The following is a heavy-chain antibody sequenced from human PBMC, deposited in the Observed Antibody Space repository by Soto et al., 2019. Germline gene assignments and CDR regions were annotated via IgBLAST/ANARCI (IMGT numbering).Heavy chain of an antibody. CDR3: ARRVGAWYYFDY. CDR2: ISSSSSYI. V-gene: IGHV3-21*01. CDR1: GFTFSSYS. J-gene: IGHJ4*02. Sequence: XGSLRLSCAASGFTFSSYSMNWVRQAPGKGLEWVSSISSSSSYIYYADSVKGRFTISRDNAKNSLYLQMNSLRAEDTAVYYCARRVGAWYYFDYWGQGPLVTVSS. D-gene: IGHD1-26*01.